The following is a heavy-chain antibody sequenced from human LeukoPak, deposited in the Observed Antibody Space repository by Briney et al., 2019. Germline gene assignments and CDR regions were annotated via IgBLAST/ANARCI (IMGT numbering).Heavy chain of an antibody. J-gene: IGHJ4*02. D-gene: IGHD6-13*01. V-gene: IGHV3-23*01. CDR1: GFTFSTYA. CDR2: IGGSGSYT. Sequence: PGGSLRLSCAASGFTFSTYAMIWVRQAPGKGLEWVSVIGGSGSYTYYADSVKGRFTISRDNSKDTLYLQMDSLRPEDTAVYYCARDWYDYWGQGTLVPVSS. CDR3: ARDWYDY.